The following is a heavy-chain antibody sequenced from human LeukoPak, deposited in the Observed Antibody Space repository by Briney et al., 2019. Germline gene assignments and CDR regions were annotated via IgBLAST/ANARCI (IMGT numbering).Heavy chain of an antibody. D-gene: IGHD2-2*01. J-gene: IGHJ4*02. CDR2: IYNGVST. Sequence: PSETLPLTCTVSGGSVSSGDYYWTWIRQPPGKGLEWVGYIYNGVSTYYNPSLRSRLTISADVSKNQFSLQLTSVTAADTAVCYCARDQGYCTSTSCHSWIDSWGQGTLVIVSS. CDR3: ARDQGYCTSTSCHSWIDS. V-gene: IGHV4-30-4*01. CDR1: GGSVSSGDYY.